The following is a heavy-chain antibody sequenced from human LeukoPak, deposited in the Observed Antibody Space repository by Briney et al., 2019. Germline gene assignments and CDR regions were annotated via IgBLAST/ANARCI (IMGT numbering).Heavy chain of an antibody. CDR2: ISAYNGNT. J-gene: IGHJ4*02. D-gene: IGHD3-22*01. CDR1: GYTFTSYG. CDR3: AREGTYYYDSSGSNFDY. V-gene: IGHV1-18*01. Sequence: ASVKVSCKASGYTFTSYGISWVRQAPGQGLEWMGWISAYNGNTNYAQKVQGRVTMTTDTSTSTAYMELRSLGSDDTAVYYCAREGTYYYDSSGSNFDYWGQGTLVTVSS.